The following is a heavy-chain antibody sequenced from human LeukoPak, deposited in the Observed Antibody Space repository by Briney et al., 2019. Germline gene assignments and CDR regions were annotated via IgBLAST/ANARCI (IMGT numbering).Heavy chain of an antibody. CDR1: GFTFTTYW. J-gene: IGHJ4*02. V-gene: IGHV3-7*01. D-gene: IGHD6-19*01. CDR3: AKDVVGQQWPENY. Sequence: PGGSLRLSCAASGFTFTTYWMTWVRQAPGKGLEWVANINQDGTEKHYVDSVKGRFTISRDNYRNTLYLQMNSLRPDDTAVYYCAKDVVGQQWPENYWGQGTLVTVSS. CDR2: INQDGTEK.